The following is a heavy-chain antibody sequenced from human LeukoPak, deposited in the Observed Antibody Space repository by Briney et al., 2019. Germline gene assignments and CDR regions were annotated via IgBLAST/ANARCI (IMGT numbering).Heavy chain of an antibody. CDR3: AINGCYRGVCDFDV. CDR1: GFTFSTYA. J-gene: IGHJ3*01. Sequence: PGGSLRLSCVASGFTFSTYAMYWVRQAPGKGLEWVAVIWYDGSNKYYADSVKGRFTISRDNSKNTLSLQMNGLRAEDTAVYYCAINGCYRGVCDFDVWGQGTMVTVSS. V-gene: IGHV3-33*01. CDR2: IWYDGSNK. D-gene: IGHD2-21*01.